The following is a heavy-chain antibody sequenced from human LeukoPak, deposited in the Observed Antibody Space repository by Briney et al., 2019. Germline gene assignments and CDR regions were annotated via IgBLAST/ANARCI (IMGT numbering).Heavy chain of an antibody. CDR2: ISGSGGGT. CDR1: GFTFSSYA. J-gene: IGHJ6*02. D-gene: IGHD2-2*02. CDR3: AKDLGYCSSTSCYNRYYYYGMDV. V-gene: IGHV3-23*01. Sequence: GGSLRLSCAASGFTFSSYAMSWVRQAPGKGLEWVSAISGSGGGTYYADSVKGRFTISRDNSKNTLYLQMNSLRAEDTAVYYCAKDLGYCSSTSCYNRYYYYGMDVWGQGTTVTVSS.